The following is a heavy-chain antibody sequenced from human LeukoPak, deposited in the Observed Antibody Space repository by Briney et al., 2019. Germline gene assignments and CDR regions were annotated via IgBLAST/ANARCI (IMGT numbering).Heavy chain of an antibody. CDR1: GGSISNYY. CDR3: ARDLIVLPGDYYYGMDV. D-gene: IGHD2-2*01. J-gene: IGHJ6*02. V-gene: IGHV4-59*01. Sequence: SETLSLTCTVSGGSISNYYWSWIRQPPGKGLEWIGYICYSGSTDYNPSLKSRVTISVDTSKNQFSLKVSSVTAADTAVYYCARDLIVLPGDYYYGMDVWGQGTTVTVSS. CDR2: ICYSGST.